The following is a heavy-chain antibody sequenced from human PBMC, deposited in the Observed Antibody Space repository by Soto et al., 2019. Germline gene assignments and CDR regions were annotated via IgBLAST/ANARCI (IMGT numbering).Heavy chain of an antibody. CDR2: MNPNSGNT. J-gene: IGHJ6*03. CDR3: ARVLRFLEWPPSYYMDV. CDR1: GYTFTSYH. D-gene: IGHD3-3*01. V-gene: IGHV1-8*01. Sequence: QVQLVQSGAEVKKPGASVKVSCKASGYTFTSYHINWVRQATGQGLEWMGWMNPNSGNTGYAQKFQGRVTMTRNTSISTAYMELSSLRSEDTAVYYCARVLRFLEWPPSYYMDVWGKGTTVTVSS.